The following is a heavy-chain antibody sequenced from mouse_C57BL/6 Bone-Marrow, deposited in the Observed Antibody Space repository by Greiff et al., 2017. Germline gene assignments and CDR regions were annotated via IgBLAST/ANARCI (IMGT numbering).Heavy chain of an antibody. D-gene: IGHD2-4*01. J-gene: IGHJ3*01. CDR3: ARDYDYSWFAY. V-gene: IGHV1-69*01. CDR1: GYTFTSYC. Sequence: QVQLQQSGAELVMPGASVKLSCKASGYTFTSYCMHWVKQRPGQGLEWIGDINPSDSYTNYNQKFKGKSTLTVDKSSCTAYMQLSSLASEDSAVYYCARDYDYSWFAYGGQGTRVTVSA. CDR2: INPSDSYT.